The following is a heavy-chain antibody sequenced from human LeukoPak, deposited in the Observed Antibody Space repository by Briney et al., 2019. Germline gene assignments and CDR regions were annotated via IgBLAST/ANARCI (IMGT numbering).Heavy chain of an antibody. CDR1: GFTFSSYA. Sequence: PGGSLRLSCAASGFTFSSYAMSWVRQAPGKGLEWVSAISGSGGSTYYADSVKGRFTISRDNSKNTLYLQMNSLRAEDTAVYYCAKGAIPFGGVIVGNYIDYWGQGTLVTVSS. CDR3: AKGAIPFGGVIVGNYIDY. J-gene: IGHJ4*02. V-gene: IGHV3-23*01. D-gene: IGHD3-16*02. CDR2: ISGSGGST.